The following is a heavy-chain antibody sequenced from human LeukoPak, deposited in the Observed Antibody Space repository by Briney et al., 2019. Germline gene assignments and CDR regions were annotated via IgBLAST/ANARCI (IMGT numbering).Heavy chain of an antibody. CDR1: GYTFTSYA. J-gene: IGHJ5*02. CDR3: ARDLQQRLPPNGRYSSSTSGLVDP. D-gene: IGHD6-6*01. V-gene: IGHV7-4-1*02. CDR2: INTNTGNP. Sequence: ASVKVSCKASGYTFTSYAMNWVRQAPGQGLEWMGWINTNTGNPTYAQGFTGRFVFSLDTSVSTAYLQISSLKAEDTAVYYCARDLQQRLPPNGRYSSSTSGLVDPWGQGTLVTVSS.